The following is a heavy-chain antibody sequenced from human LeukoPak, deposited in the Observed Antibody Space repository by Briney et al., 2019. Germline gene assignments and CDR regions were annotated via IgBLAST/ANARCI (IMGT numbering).Heavy chain of an antibody. CDR1: GYTFTDHF. CDR3: AVGLLWFGVLDP. J-gene: IGHJ5*01. CDR2: INPKSGGT. V-gene: IGHV1-2*02. Sequence: GASVKVSCKASGYTFTDHFIHWVRQAPGQGLEWMGWINPKSGGTKYAQHFQGRVTMTRDTSISTVYMDLTRLTPDDTAVYYCAVGLLWFGVLDPWGQGTVVTVSS. D-gene: IGHD3-10*01.